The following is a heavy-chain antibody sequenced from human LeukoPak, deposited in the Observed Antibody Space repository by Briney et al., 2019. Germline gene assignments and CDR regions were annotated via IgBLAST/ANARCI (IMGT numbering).Heavy chain of an antibody. Sequence: GGSLRLSCAASGFTFSSYSMNWVRQAPGKGLEWVSGIGSNSVPTVYADSVKGRFTISRDNSKGMLYLQMDSLRVEDTAVYYCAKHCSGYCNTASEKRFDPWGQGTLVTVSS. D-gene: IGHD2-2*03. CDR2: IGSNSVPT. CDR3: AKHCSGYCNTASEKRFDP. V-gene: IGHV3-23*01. J-gene: IGHJ5*02. CDR1: GFTFSSYS.